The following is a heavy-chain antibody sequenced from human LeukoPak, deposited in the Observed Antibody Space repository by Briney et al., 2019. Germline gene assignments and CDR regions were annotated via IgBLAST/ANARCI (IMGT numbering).Heavy chain of an antibody. J-gene: IGHJ4*02. Sequence: GGSLRLSCAASGFTFSSYDMHWVRHATGKGLEWVSAIGTAGDTYYPGSVKGRFTISRENAKNSLYLQMNSLRAGDTAVYYCARVTRSGGSCYDYWGQGTLVTVSS. CDR2: IGTAGDT. V-gene: IGHV3-13*01. D-gene: IGHD2-15*01. CDR1: GFTFSSYD. CDR3: ARVTRSGGSCYDY.